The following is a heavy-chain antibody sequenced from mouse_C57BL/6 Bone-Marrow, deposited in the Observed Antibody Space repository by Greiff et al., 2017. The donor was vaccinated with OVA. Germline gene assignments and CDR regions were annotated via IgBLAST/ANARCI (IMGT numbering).Heavy chain of an antibody. CDR3: ARWDTTAAGDY. CDR1: GFTFTDYY. V-gene: IGHV1-36*01. J-gene: IGHJ4*01. CDR2: VYPYNGGT. D-gene: IGHD1-2*01. Sequence: VPLPPSLPVLFPPFPSVKISCKASGFTFTDYYMHWVKQSHGKSLEWIGLVYPYNGGTSYNQKFKGKATLTVDTSSSTAYMELNSLTSEDSAVYYCARWDTTAAGDYWGQGTSVTVSS.